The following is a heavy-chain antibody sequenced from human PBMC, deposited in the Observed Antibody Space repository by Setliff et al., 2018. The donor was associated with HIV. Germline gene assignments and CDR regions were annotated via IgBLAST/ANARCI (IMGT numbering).Heavy chain of an antibody. CDR1: GYTFTSYD. CDR3: AKAAGPSSWYVRGAFDI. Sequence: ASVKVSCKASGYTFTSYDINWVRQATGQGLEWMGWINPNSGTTGYAQKFQGRVTITRNISISTASMDLSSLKSEDTAVYYCAKAAGPSSWYVRGAFDIWGQGTEVTVS. D-gene: IGHD6-19*01. V-gene: IGHV1-8*01. J-gene: IGHJ3*02. CDR2: INPNSGTT.